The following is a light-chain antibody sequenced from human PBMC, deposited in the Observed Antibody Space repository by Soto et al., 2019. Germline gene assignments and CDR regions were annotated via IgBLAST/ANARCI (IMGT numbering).Light chain of an antibody. CDR3: SSYTSSSTWV. CDR2: DVS. V-gene: IGLV2-14*03. CDR1: SSDVGAYNY. Sequence: QSALTQPASVSGTPRQSITISCTGTSSDVGAYNYVSWYQQHPGKVPKLMIYDVSNRPSGISNRFSGSKSGNTASLTISGLQAEDEADYYCSSYTSSSTWVFGGGTQLTVL. J-gene: IGLJ3*02.